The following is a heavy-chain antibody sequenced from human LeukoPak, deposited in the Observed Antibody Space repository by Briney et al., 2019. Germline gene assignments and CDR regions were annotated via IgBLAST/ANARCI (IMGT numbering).Heavy chain of an antibody. CDR3: ARDPRGQQLVPLGMDV. V-gene: IGHV1-18*04. CDR1: GYTFTSYG. D-gene: IGHD6-13*01. CDR2: ISAYNGNT. Sequence: GASVKVSCKASGYTFTSYGISWVRQAPGQGLEWMGWISAYNGNTNYAQKLQGRVAMTTDTSTSTAYMELRSLRSDDTAVYYCARDPRGQQLVPLGMDVWDKGTTVTVSS. J-gene: IGHJ6*04.